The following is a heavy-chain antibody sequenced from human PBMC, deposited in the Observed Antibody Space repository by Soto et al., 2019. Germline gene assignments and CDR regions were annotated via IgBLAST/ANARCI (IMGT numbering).Heavy chain of an antibody. CDR1: GGTFSSYA. CDR2: ISPIFGTA. CDR3: ARAGLPYYYDSSGFPYNWFDP. J-gene: IGHJ5*02. V-gene: IGHV1-69*01. Sequence: QVQLVQSGAEVKKPGSSVKVSCKASGGTFSSYAISWVRQAPGQGLEWMGGISPIFGTANYAQKFQGRVTITADESTSTAYMELSSLRSEDTAVYYRARAGLPYYYDSSGFPYNWFDPWGQGTLVTVSS. D-gene: IGHD3-22*01.